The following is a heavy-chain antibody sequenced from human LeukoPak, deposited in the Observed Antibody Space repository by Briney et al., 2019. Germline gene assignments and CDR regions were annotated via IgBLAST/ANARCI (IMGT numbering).Heavy chain of an antibody. V-gene: IGHV4-38-2*01. J-gene: IGHJ5*02. D-gene: IGHD1-26*01. CDR1: DYSISSGYY. CDR3: ARGGIVGATAHWFDP. Sequence: PSETLSLTCAVSDYSISSGYYWGWIRQPPGKGLEWIGIIYHSGSTYYNPSLKSRVTISVDTSKNQFSLKLSSVTAADTAVYYCARGGIVGATAHWFDPWGQGTLVTVSS. CDR2: IYHSGST.